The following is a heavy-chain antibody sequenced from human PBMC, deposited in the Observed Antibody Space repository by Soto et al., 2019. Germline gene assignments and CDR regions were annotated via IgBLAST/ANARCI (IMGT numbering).Heavy chain of an antibody. CDR2: VWHDGSNK. J-gene: IGHJ4*02. Sequence: QVQLVESGGGVVQPGRSQRLSCAASGFTFSRYGMHWVRQAPGKGLAWVGVVWHDGSNKYYADSVKGRFTISRDNDKNTRYLQMNSLRVGDKAVYYCARTNNSGFYFDYWGQGTLVTVSS. CDR1: GFTFSRYG. V-gene: IGHV3-33*01. CDR3: ARTNNSGFYFDY. D-gene: IGHD6-19*01.